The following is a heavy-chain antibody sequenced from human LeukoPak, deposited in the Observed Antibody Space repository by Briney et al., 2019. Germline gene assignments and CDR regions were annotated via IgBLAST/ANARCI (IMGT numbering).Heavy chain of an antibody. Sequence: SGTLSLTCAVSGGSIGSSNWWSWVRQPPGKGLEWIGEVYQSGSTNYNPSLKNRATISVDKSKNQFSLNLSSVTAADTAVYYCARWGSGYFDYWGQGTQVTVSS. D-gene: IGHD6-19*01. J-gene: IGHJ4*02. V-gene: IGHV4-4*02. CDR3: ARWGSGYFDY. CDR2: VYQSGST. CDR1: GGSIGSSNW.